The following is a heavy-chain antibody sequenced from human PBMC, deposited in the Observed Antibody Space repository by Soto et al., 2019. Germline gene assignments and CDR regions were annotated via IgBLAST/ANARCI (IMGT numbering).Heavy chain of an antibody. D-gene: IGHD5-18*01. CDR3: ARDPGYSYGYN. CDR1: GYTFTSYA. Sequence: QVQLVQSGAEVKKPGASVKVSCKASGYTFTSYAMHWVRQAPGQRLEWMGWINAGNGNTKYSQKFQGRVTITRDTSASTAYMELSSLSSEDTAVYYCARDPGYSYGYNWGHGTPVTVSS. V-gene: IGHV1-3*01. CDR2: INAGNGNT. J-gene: IGHJ4*01.